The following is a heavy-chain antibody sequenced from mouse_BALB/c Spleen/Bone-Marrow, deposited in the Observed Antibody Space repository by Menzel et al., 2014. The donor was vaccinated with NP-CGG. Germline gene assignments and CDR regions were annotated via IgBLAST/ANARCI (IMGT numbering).Heavy chain of an antibody. CDR1: AFTIKEPN. V-gene: IGHV14-3*02. Sequence: EGQGEEFGPGFVTPGAPVRLSRKASAFTIKEPNMNWGRQEPEKGLEWIGRIDPANGNTKYDPKFQGKATITADTSSNTAYLQLSSLTSEDTAVYYCARLDFFAYWGQGTLVTVSA. CDR2: IDPANGNT. J-gene: IGHJ3*01. CDR3: ARLDFFAY.